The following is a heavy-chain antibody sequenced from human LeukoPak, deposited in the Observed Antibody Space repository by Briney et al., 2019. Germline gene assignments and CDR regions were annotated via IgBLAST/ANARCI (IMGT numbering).Heavy chain of an antibody. CDR1: GFTFSSYA. CDR3: AKDPPQAYDFWSGYPFDY. CDR2: ISGSGGST. V-gene: IGHV3-23*01. Sequence: GGSLRLSCAASGFTFSSYAMSWVRQAPGKGLEWVSAISGSGGSTYYADSVKGRFTISRDSSKNTLYLQMNSLRAEDTAVYYCAKDPPQAYDFWSGYPFDYWGQGTLVTVSS. J-gene: IGHJ4*02. D-gene: IGHD3-3*01.